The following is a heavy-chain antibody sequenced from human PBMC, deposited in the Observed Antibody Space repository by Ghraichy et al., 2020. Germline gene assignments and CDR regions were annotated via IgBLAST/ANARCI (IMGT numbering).Heavy chain of an antibody. CDR1: GGSISGSTYY. Sequence: SCTVSGGSISGSTYYWAWIRQPPGKGLEWIGSIYYSGTTFYKPSLKSRVTISVDTSKNHFSLRLNSVTAIDTAVYYCAREIGGATDYWGQGTLVTVSS. CDR2: IYYSGTT. J-gene: IGHJ4*02. CDR3: AREIGGATDY. D-gene: IGHD1-26*01. V-gene: IGHV4-39*02.